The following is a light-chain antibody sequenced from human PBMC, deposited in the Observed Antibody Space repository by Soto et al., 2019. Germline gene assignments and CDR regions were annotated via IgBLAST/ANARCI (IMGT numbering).Light chain of an antibody. Sequence: EIVMTQSPATLSVSPGERATLSCRASQSVSSNLAWYQQKPGQAPRLLIYGASIRATGIPARFSGSGSGTEFTLTISSLQSEDFAVYYCQQYNTWPLFGPGTKVDIK. V-gene: IGKV3D-15*01. J-gene: IGKJ3*01. CDR1: QSVSSN. CDR3: QQYNTWPL. CDR2: GAS.